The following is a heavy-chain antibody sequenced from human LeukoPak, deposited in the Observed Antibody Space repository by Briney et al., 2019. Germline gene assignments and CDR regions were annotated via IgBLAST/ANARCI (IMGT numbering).Heavy chain of an antibody. D-gene: IGHD6-13*01. CDR3: ARDGQQLVDY. CDR1: GYTFTSYG. V-gene: IGHV1-18*01. Sequence: ASVKVSCEASGYTFTSYGIGGVRRAPGEGLEWMGWISAYNGKTNYAQKLQGRVTMTTDTSTSTAYMELRSLRSDDTAVSYCARDGQQLVDYWGQGPLVTVSS. CDR2: ISAYNGKT. J-gene: IGHJ4*02.